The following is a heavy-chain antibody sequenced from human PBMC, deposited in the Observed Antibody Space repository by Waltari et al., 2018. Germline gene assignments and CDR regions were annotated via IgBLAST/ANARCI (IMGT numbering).Heavy chain of an antibody. CDR1: GGTFSSYA. Sequence: QVQLVQSGAEVKKPGSSVKVSRKASGGTFSSYAISWVRQAPGQGLEWMGRIIPIFGTANYAQKFQGRVTITADKSTSTAYMELSSLRSEDTAVYYCARVPMVQGASDYFDYWGQGTLVTVSS. CDR3: ARVPMVQGASDYFDY. CDR2: IIPIFGTA. J-gene: IGHJ4*02. D-gene: IGHD3-10*01. V-gene: IGHV1-69*08.